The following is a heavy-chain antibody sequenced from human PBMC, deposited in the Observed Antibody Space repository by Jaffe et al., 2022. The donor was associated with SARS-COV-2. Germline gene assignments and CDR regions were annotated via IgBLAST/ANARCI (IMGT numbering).Heavy chain of an antibody. CDR1: GFTFSSFG. D-gene: IGHD3-3*01. J-gene: IGHJ6*02. V-gene: IGHV3-33*01. Sequence: QVQLVESGGGVVQPGRSLRLSCAASGFTFSSFGIHWVRQAPGKGLEWVATIWSDGTKKYYADSVQGRFTISRDNSKNVLYLQVNNVRAEDTAVYYCAREFGMVKNHYYFYGLDVWGQGTTVTVSS. CDR3: AREFGMVKNHYYFYGLDV. CDR2: IWSDGTKK.